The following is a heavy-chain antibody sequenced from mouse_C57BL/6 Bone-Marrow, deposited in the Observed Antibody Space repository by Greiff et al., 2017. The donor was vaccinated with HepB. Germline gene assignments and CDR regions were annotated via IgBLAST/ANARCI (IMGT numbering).Heavy chain of an antibody. CDR2: IYPGSGST. D-gene: IGHD2-4*01. V-gene: IGHV1-55*01. J-gene: IGHJ3*01. CDR3: ARIYYDYDSAWFAD. CDR1: GYTFTSYW. Sequence: QVQLQQPGAELVKPGASVKMSCKASGYTFTSYWITWVKQRPGQGLEWIGDIYPGSGSTNYNEKFKSKATLTVDTSSSTAYMQLSSLTSEDPAVYYCARIYYDYDSAWFADWGQGTLVTVSA.